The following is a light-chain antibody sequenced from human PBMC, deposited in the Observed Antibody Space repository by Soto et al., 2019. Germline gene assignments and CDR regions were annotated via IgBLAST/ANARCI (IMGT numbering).Light chain of an antibody. V-gene: IGKV1-39*01. J-gene: IGKJ4*01. CDR3: QQANSFPLT. CDR2: AAS. Sequence: DIQMTQSPSTLSASVGDRVTITCRASQSISSYLHWYQQKPGKAPKLLIYAASNLQSGVPSRFSGSGSGTDFTLTISSLQPEDFATYYCQQANSFPLTFGGGTKVDIK. CDR1: QSISSY.